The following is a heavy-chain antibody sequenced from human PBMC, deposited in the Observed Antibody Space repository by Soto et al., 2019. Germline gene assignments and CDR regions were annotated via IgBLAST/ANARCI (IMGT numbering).Heavy chain of an antibody. CDR2: ISSSSTYI. J-gene: IGHJ4*02. D-gene: IGHD3-22*01. CDR3: ARGGDTSGSWPRY. Sequence: LRLSCAASGFTFSSFSMNWVRQAPGKGLEWVSSISSSSTYIYYADSVKGRFTISRDDAKNSLYLQMNSLRVEDTAMYYCARGGDTSGSWPRYWGQGTLVTVSS. V-gene: IGHV3-21*06. CDR1: GFTFSSFS.